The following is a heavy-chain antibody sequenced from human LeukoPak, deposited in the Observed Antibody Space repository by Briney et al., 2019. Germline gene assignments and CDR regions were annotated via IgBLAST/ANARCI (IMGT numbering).Heavy chain of an antibody. CDR1: GGSISSYY. D-gene: IGHD1-26*01. V-gene: IGHV4-59*01. J-gene: IGHJ3*02. CDR2: IYYSGST. CDR3: ARAQWELLDAFDS. Sequence: SETLSLTCTVSGGSISSYYWSWIRQPPGKGLEWIGYIYYSGSTNYNPSLKSRVTISVDTSRNQFSLKLSSVTAADTAVYYCARAQWELLDAFDSWGQGTTVTVSS.